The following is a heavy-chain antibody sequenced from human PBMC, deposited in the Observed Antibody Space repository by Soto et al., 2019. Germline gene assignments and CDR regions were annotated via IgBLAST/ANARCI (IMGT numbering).Heavy chain of an antibody. V-gene: IGHV4-61*01. CDR3: ARGHRDGYTPVPGC. D-gene: IGHD5-12*01. CDR1: GGSVSSGSYH. CDR2: ISHSGST. J-gene: IGHJ4*02. Sequence: QVQLQESGPGLVKPSETLSLTCTVSGGSVSSGSYHWTWIRQPPGRGLEWIGYISHSGSTSYNPSRRSRVTIPVDTTKNQFSLKLRSVTAADPAVYYCARGHRDGYTPVPGCWGQGTLVTVSS.